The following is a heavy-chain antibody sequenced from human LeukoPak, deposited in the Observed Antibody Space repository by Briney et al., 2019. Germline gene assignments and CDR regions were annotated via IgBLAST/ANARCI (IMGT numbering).Heavy chain of an antibody. Sequence: SETLSLTCTVSGGSISSSSYYWGWIRQPPGKGLEWIGSIYYSGSTYYNPSLKSRVTISVDTSKNQFSLKLSSVTAADTAVYYCARRPFNYDILTRDAFDIRGQGTMVTVSS. CDR1: GGSISSSSYY. D-gene: IGHD3-9*01. V-gene: IGHV4-39*01. CDR3: ARRPFNYDILTRDAFDI. CDR2: IYYSGST. J-gene: IGHJ3*02.